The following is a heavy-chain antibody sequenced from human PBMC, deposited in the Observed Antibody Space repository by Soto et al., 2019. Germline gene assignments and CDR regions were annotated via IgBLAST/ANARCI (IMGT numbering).Heavy chain of an antibody. Sequence: VQLVQSGAEVKKPGASVRLSCKVSGKSFDNFAVHWVRQTPGQRPEWMGRINVGDDKTKYSEKFQGRVIVSYDTSATTAYMELRALSSEDTAVYYCATAKYDYIWGSYHPFDQWAQGAQVTVAS. CDR1: GKSFDNFA. V-gene: IGHV1-3*01. CDR2: INVGDDKT. CDR3: ATAKYDYIWGSYHPFDQ. J-gene: IGHJ4*02. D-gene: IGHD3-16*02.